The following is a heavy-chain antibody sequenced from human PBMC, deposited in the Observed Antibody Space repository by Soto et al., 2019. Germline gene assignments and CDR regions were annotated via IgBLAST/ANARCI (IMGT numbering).Heavy chain of an antibody. D-gene: IGHD2-8*01. CDR3: ARHPGYAVPTVYATHYFNY. CDR1: GDSISSNNYY. J-gene: IGHJ4*02. CDR2: IYYTGST. V-gene: IGHV4-39*01. Sequence: QLQLQESGPGLVKPSETLSLTCTVSGDSISSNNYYCAWIHQPPGKGLEWIGSIYYTGSTYYNPSLKSRVAMSVDTSETRFSLRLSSVTAADTAVYYCARHPGYAVPTVYATHYFNYWGQGILVTVST.